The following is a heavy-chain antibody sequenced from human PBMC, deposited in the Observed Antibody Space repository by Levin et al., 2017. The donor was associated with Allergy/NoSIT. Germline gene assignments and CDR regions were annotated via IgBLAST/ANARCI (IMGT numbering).Heavy chain of an antibody. D-gene: IGHD3-10*01. CDR2: ISWNSGSI. CDR3: AKGDYYGSGSYPFWD. V-gene: IGHV3-9*01. J-gene: IGHJ4*02. Sequence: LSLTCAASGFTFDDYAMHWVRQAPGKGLEWVSGISWNSGSIGYADSVKGRFTISRDNAKNSLYLQMNSLRAEDTALYYCAKGDYYGSGSYPFWDWGQGTLVTVSS. CDR1: GFTFDDYA.